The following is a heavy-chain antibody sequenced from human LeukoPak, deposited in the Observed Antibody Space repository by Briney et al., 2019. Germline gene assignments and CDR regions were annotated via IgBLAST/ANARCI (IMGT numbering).Heavy chain of an antibody. J-gene: IGHJ5*01. CDR3: GILRRNRGRSYYHYCYDS. D-gene: IGHD3-10*01. V-gene: IGHV3-21*01. CDR2: INPTSTSI. Sequence: GGSLRLSCLASWLTLNDYSIHCARRAPGKGLEWVSSINPTSTSIYYADAVRGRFTISRDNAKSSLYLQMDSLRAEDTAVYYCGILRRNRGRSYYHYCYDSWGQGILVTVSS. CDR1: WLTLNDYS.